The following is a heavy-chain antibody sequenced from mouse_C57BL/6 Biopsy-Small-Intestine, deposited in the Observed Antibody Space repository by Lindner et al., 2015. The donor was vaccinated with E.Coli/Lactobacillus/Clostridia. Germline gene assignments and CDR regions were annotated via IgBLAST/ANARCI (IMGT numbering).Heavy chain of an antibody. D-gene: IGHD2-3*01. CDR2: IYPGGGYT. CDR3: ARSIYEYFDY. Sequence: VQLQESGAELVRPGTSVKMSCKASGYTFTNYWISWAKQRPGHGLEWIGDIYPGGGYTNYNEKFKGEATLTADKSSSTAYMQFSSLTSEDSAIYYCARSIYEYFDYWGQGTTLTVSS. V-gene: IGHV1-63*01. CDR1: GYTFTNYW. J-gene: IGHJ2*01.